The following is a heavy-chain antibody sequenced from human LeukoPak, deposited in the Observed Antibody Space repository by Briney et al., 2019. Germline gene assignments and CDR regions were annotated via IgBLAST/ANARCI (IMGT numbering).Heavy chain of an antibody. CDR3: AREDGTAMDNAFDI. CDR2: IYYSGST. V-gene: IGHV4-59*12. D-gene: IGHD5-18*01. J-gene: IGHJ3*02. Sequence: PSETLSLTCTVSGGSISSYYWSWIRQPPGKGLEWIGYIYYSGSTNCNPSLKSRVTISVDSSKNQFSLKLRSVTAADTAVYYCAREDGTAMDNAFDIWSQGTMVTVSS. CDR1: GGSISSYY.